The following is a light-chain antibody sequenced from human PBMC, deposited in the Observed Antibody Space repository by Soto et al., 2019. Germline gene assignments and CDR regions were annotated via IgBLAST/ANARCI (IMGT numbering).Light chain of an antibody. CDR1: GSNIGAGYD. Sequence: QSVLTQPPSVSGAPGQRVTISCTGSGSNIGAGYDRHWYQQLPGTAPKLLIYGISNRLSGVPDRFSGSKSGTSASLAITALQAEDEDDYYCQSYDSSLRGSVFGGGTKLTVL. J-gene: IGLJ2*01. CDR2: GIS. CDR3: QSYDSSLRGSV. V-gene: IGLV1-40*01.